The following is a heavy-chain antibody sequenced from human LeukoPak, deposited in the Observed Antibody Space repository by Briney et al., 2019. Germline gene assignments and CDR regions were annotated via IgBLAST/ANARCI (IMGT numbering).Heavy chain of an antibody. Sequence: GGSLRLSCAASGFTFSSYTMKWVRQAPGKGPAWVASIATTTNFVSYADSVKGRFTISRDNAKDSLYLQMDSLRDEDTAVYYCARDQYSFGWYFDYWGQGVLVTVSS. J-gene: IGHJ4*02. D-gene: IGHD5-18*01. CDR1: GFTFSSYT. V-gene: IGHV3-21*01. CDR3: ARDQYSFGWYFDY. CDR2: IATTTNFV.